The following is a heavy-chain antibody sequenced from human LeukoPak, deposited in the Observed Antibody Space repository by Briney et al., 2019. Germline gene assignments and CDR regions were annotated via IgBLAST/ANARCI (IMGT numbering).Heavy chain of an antibody. D-gene: IGHD2-15*01. CDR2: IYYSGST. CDR3: ARLESGGSGDH. Sequence: SETLSPTCTVSGGSISSSSYYWGWIRQPPGKGLEWIGNIYYSGSTYYNPFLKSRVTISVDTSKNQFSLKLSSVTAADTAVYYCARLESGGSGDHWGQGTLVTVSS. V-gene: IGHV4-39*01. CDR1: GGSISSSSYY. J-gene: IGHJ4*02.